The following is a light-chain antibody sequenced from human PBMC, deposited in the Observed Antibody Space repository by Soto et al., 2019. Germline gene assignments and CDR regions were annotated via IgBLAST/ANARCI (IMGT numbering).Light chain of an antibody. CDR1: QGISNY. CDR2: AAS. CDR3: QQYSSVPL. J-gene: IGKJ3*01. V-gene: IGKV1-27*01. Sequence: DIQMTQSPSSLSASVGDRVTITCRASQGISNYIAWYQQKPWKAPKLLSYAASTLQSGVPSRFSGSGSGTDFTLTINSLHPEYVATYSCQQYSSVPLFGPGTKVDIK.